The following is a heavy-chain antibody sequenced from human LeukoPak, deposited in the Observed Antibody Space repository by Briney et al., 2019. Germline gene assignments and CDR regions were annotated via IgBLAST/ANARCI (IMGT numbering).Heavy chain of an antibody. CDR2: ISGYNGNT. J-gene: IGHJ4*02. D-gene: IGHD3-22*01. Sequence: ASVKVSCKTPGYTFTSYGITWVRQAPGQGLEWMGWISGYNGNTNYAQKVQGRVTMTTDTSTSTAYMELRSLRSDDTAVYYCARDGAYHDSSGSYYGVGDDYWGQGTLVTVSS. V-gene: IGHV1-18*01. CDR3: ARDGAYHDSSGSYYGVGDDY. CDR1: GYTFTSYG.